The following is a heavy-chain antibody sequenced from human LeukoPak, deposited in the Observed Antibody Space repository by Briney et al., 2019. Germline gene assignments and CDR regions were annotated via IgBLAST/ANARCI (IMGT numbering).Heavy chain of an antibody. CDR1: GGIFSSYA. J-gene: IGHJ4*02. D-gene: IGHD2-15*01. Sequence: SSVKVSCKASGGIFSSYAISWVRQAPGQGLEWMGGIIPIFGTANYAQKFQRRVTNTADESTSTAYMELSSLRSEDTAVYYCARVQWDYWSGGSCYGGVFDYWGQGTLVTVSS. CDR2: IIPIFGTA. CDR3: ARVQWDYWSGGSCYGGVFDY. V-gene: IGHV1-69*01.